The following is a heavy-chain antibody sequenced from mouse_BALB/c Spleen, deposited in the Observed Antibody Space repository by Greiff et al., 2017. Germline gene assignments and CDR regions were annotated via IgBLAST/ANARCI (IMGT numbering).Heavy chain of an antibody. J-gene: IGHJ4*01. CDR3: ARSAPPLPHAMDY. V-gene: IGHV1-54*01. D-gene: IGHD1-2*01. Sequence: VQLMESGAELVRPGTSVKVSCKASGYAFTNYLIEWVKQRPGQGLEWIGVINPGSGGTNNNEKFTGKATLTADKSSSTAYMQLSSLTSDDSAVYFCARSAPPLPHAMDYWGQGTSVTVSS. CDR2: INPGSGGT. CDR1: GYAFTNYL.